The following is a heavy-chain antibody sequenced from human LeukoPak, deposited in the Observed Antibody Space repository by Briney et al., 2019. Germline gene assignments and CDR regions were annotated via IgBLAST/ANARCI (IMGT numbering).Heavy chain of an antibody. Sequence: PGGSLRLSCAASGFTFSSYSMNWVRQAPGKGLEWVSCISSSSSTIYYADSVKGRFTISRDNAKNSLYLQMNSLRAEDTAVYYCARFKAAAGKSFDYWGQGTLVTVSS. J-gene: IGHJ4*02. V-gene: IGHV3-48*01. D-gene: IGHD6-13*01. CDR1: GFTFSSYS. CDR3: ARFKAAAGKSFDY. CDR2: ISSSSSTI.